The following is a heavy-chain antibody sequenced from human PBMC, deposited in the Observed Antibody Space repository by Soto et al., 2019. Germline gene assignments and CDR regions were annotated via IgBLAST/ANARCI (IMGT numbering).Heavy chain of an antibody. Sequence: ASVKVSCKASGYTFTSYYMHWVRQAPGQGLEWMGIINPSGGSTSYAQKFQGRVTMTRDTSTSTVYMELSSLRSEDTAVYYCARLSPYYYDSSGYLDYWGQGTLVTVSS. CDR3: ARLSPYYYDSSGYLDY. CDR2: INPSGGST. CDR1: GYTFTSYY. J-gene: IGHJ4*02. V-gene: IGHV1-46*01. D-gene: IGHD3-22*01.